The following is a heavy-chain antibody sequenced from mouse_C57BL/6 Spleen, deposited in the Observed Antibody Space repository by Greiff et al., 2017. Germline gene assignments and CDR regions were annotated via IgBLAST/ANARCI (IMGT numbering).Heavy chain of an antibody. J-gene: IGHJ2*01. CDR2: IYPGDGDT. V-gene: IGHV1-82*01. CDR3: ARELRGGY. Sequence: VQLQQSGPELVKPGASVKISCKASGYAFSSSWMNWVKQRPGKGLEWIGRIYPGDGDTNYNGKFKGKATLTADKSSSTAYMQLSSLTSEDSAVYFCARELRGGYWGQGTTLTVSS. CDR1: GYAFSSSW.